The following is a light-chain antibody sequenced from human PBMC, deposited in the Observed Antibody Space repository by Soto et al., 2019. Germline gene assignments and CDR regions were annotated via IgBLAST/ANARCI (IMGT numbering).Light chain of an antibody. V-gene: IGKV3-20*01. J-gene: IGKJ1*01. CDR3: HQYAKSPEWT. Sequence: EVVLTQSPGTLSLSPGERATLSCRASQSVINNYLAWYQQKPGQAPRLLIYGASSRATGIPVRFSGSGSGTDFTLTISRLEPEDFAVYYCHQYAKSPEWTFGQGTKVEIK. CDR1: QSVINNY. CDR2: GAS.